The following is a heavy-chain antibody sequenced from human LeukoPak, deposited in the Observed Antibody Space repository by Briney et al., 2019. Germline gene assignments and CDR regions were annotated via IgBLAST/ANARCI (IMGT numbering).Heavy chain of an antibody. CDR3: ARVDSSSWYYFDY. CDR2: INPNSGGT. J-gene: IGHJ4*02. D-gene: IGHD6-13*01. V-gene: IGHV1-2*04. Sequence: ASVKVSCKASGYTFTGYYMHWVRQAPGQGLEWMGWINPNSGGTNYAQKFQGWVTMTRDTSISTAYMELSRLRSDDTAVYYCARVDSSSWYYFDYWGQGTLVTVSS. CDR1: GYTFTGYY.